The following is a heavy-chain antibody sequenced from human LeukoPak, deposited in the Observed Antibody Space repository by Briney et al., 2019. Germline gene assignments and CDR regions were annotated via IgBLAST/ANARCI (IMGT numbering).Heavy chain of an antibody. J-gene: IGHJ5*02. CDR1: GFTFTSYV. CDR2: ISGDGGST. Sequence: GGSLRLSCTASGFTFTSYVMTWVRQAPGKGLEWLSTISGDGGSTFYADSVRGRFTVSRDNSKDTLYLQMNILRAEDTAFYYCARQPHRGYFDTSGYYPDSDLWGQGTLVAVSS. V-gene: IGHV3-23*01. D-gene: IGHD3-22*01. CDR3: ARQPHRGYFDTSGYYPDSDL.